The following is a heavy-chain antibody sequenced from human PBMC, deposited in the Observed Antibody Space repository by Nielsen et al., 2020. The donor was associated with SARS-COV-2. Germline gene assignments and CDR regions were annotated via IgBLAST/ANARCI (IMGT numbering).Heavy chain of an antibody. CDR2: TCHRSKWYN. J-gene: IGHJ6*02. CDR3: AREGMVRGVIIWYGMDV. D-gene: IGHD3-10*01. Sequence: WIRQSPSRGLEWLGRTCHRSKWYNDYAVSMKSRIIINPDSSKNQFSLQLNSVTPEDTAVYYCAREGMVRGVIIWYGMDVWDQGTTVTVSS. V-gene: IGHV6-1*01.